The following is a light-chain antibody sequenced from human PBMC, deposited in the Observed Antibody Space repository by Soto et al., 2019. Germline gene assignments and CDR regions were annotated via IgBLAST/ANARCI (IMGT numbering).Light chain of an antibody. CDR2: GVN. V-gene: IGLV2-8*01. CDR1: SSDVGGYNY. J-gene: IGLJ1*01. CDR3: SSYAGSNILYV. Sequence: QSALTQPPSASGSPGQSVTISCTGTSSDVGGYNYVSWYQQHPGKAPQLVIYGVNKRASGVPDRFSGSKSGNTASLTVSGLQAEVEADYYCSSYAGSNILYVFGTGTKVTVL.